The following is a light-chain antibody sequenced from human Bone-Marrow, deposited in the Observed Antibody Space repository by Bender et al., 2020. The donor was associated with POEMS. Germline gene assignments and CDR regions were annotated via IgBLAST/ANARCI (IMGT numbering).Light chain of an antibody. V-gene: IGLV2-8*01. CDR2: EVN. J-gene: IGLJ1*01. CDR1: SSDVGGYNS. CDR3: SSYTTTDTYYV. Sequence: QSALTQPPSASGSPGQSVTISCTGISSDVGGYNSVSWYQQHPGKAPKLMIYEVNKRPSGVPDRFSGSKSANTASLTISELQAEDEADYYCSSYTTTDTYYVFGTGTKVTVL.